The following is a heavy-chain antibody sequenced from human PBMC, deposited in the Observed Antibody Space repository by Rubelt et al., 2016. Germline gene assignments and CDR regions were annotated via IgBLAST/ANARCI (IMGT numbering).Heavy chain of an antibody. CDR2: IRTYIGKT. D-gene: IGHD2-2*01. J-gene: IGHJ5*02. Sequence: QVQLVQSGAEVKKPGASVKVSCKASGYTFTTYGISWVRQAPGQGLEWMGWIRTYIGKTTYAQKLHGRVTMNTDTSTSTAYMELRSLRSDDTAMYFCARGYCSSANCLFNWFDPWGQGTLVTVSS. V-gene: IGHV1-18*01. CDR3: ARGYCSSANCLFNWFDP. CDR1: GYTFTTYG.